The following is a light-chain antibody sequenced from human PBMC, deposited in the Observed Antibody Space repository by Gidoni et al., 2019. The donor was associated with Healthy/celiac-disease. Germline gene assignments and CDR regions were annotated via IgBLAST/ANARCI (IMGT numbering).Light chain of an antibody. Sequence: SSELTQDPAVSVALGQTVRITCQGDSLRSYYASWYQQKPGQAPVLVIYGKNNRPSGIPDRLSGSSSGNKASLTITGAQAEDEADYYCNSRDSSGNHWVFGGGTKLTVL. CDR2: GKN. CDR3: NSRDSSGNHWV. CDR1: SLRSYY. J-gene: IGLJ3*02. V-gene: IGLV3-19*01.